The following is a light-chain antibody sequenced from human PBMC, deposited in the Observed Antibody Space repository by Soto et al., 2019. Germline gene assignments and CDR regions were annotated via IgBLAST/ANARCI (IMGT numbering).Light chain of an antibody. V-gene: IGKV1-39*01. CDR2: AAS. Sequence: DIQMTQSPSSLSASVGDRVNITCRASQSISSYLNWYQQKPGKAPKLLIYAASSLQSGVPSRFSGSESGTDFTLTISSLQPEDFATYYCQQSYSTPYTFGQGTKLEIK. CDR1: QSISSY. CDR3: QQSYSTPYT. J-gene: IGKJ2*01.